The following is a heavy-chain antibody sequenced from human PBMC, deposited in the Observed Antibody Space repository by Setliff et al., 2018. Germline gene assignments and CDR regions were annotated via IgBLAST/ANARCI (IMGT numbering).Heavy chain of an antibody. V-gene: IGHV3-33*06. Sequence: GGSLRLSCAASGFTFSNYGMHWVRQAPGKGLEWVAAIWFDGTKKYYGDSVKGRFTISRDNSKNTLFLQMNSLRVEDTAVYYCAKARKRINWGIKYYYGMDVWGQGTTVTV. D-gene: IGHD7-27*01. CDR2: IWFDGTKK. J-gene: IGHJ6*02. CDR3: AKARKRINWGIKYYYGMDV. CDR1: GFTFSNYG.